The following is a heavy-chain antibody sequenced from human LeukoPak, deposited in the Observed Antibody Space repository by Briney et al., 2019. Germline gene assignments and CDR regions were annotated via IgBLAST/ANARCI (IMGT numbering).Heavy chain of an antibody. CDR1: GFTFDDYA. V-gene: IGHV3-9*01. Sequence: GGSLRLSCAASGFTFDDYAMHWVRQAPGKGLEWVSGISWNSGSIGYADSVKGRFTISRDNAKNSLYLQMNSLRAEDTALYYCAKDSGSGYYFLDYWGQGTLVTVSS. J-gene: IGHJ4*02. CDR3: AKDSGSGYYFLDY. D-gene: IGHD3-22*01. CDR2: ISWNSGSI.